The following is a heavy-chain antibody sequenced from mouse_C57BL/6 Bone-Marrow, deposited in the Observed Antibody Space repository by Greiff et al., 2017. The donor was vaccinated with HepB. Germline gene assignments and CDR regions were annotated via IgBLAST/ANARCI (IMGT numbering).Heavy chain of an antibody. CDR1: GFTFSSYG. V-gene: IGHV5-6*01. CDR2: ISSGGSYT. Sequence: EVHLVESGGDLVKPGGSLKLSCAASGFTFSSYGMSWVRQTPDKRLEWVATISSGGSYTYYPDSVKGRFTISRDNAKNTLYLQMSSLRSEDTAMYYCARCTAVVARWYFDVWGTGTTVTVSS. J-gene: IGHJ1*03. D-gene: IGHD1-1*01. CDR3: ARCTAVVARWYFDV.